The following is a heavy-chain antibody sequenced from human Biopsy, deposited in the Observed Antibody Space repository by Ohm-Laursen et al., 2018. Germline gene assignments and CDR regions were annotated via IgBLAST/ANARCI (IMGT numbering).Heavy chain of an antibody. D-gene: IGHD6-13*01. V-gene: IGHV3-23*01. Sequence: SLRLSCAASGFTFSRYAMSWVRQAPGKGLEWVSAISGSGRTYYADSVKGRFTISRDNSKNTLFLQLSSLRAEDTAVYHCARHIGSSWEWAFDIWGRGTMVTVSS. CDR1: GFTFSRYA. CDR2: ISGSGRT. CDR3: ARHIGSSWEWAFDI. J-gene: IGHJ3*02.